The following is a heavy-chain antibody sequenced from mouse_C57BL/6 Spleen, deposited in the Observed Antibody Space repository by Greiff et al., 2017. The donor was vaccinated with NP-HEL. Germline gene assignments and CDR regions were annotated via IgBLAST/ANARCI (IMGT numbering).Heavy chain of an antibody. Sequence: QVQLQQSGPELVKPGASVKISYKASGYAFSSSWMNWVKQRPGKGLEWIGRIYPGDGDTNSNGKFKGKATLTADKSSSTAYMQLSSLTSEDSAVYFCARSKDYDEVFDYWGQGTTLTVSS. CDR2: IYPGDGDT. V-gene: IGHV1-82*01. CDR1: GYAFSSSW. CDR3: ARSKDYDEVFDY. J-gene: IGHJ2*01. D-gene: IGHD2-4*01.